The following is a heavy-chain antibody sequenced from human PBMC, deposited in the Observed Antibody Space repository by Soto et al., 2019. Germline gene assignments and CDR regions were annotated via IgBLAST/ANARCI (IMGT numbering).Heavy chain of an antibody. Sequence: EVQLVESGGGLVKPGGSLRLSCAASGFTFSNAWMSWVRQAPGKGPEWVGRIKSKTDGGTTDYAAPVKGRFTISRDDSKNTLYLQMNSLKTEDTAVYYCTTDGDNSGYMYYFDYWGQGTLVTVSS. CDR2: IKSKTDGGTT. V-gene: IGHV3-15*01. D-gene: IGHD3-22*01. CDR1: GFTFSNAW. J-gene: IGHJ4*02. CDR3: TTDGDNSGYMYYFDY.